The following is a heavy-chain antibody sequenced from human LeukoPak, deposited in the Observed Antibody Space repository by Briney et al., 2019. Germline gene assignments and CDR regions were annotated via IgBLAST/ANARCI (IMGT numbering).Heavy chain of an antibody. CDR2: IYYSGST. Sequence: SQTLSLTCTVSGGSISSGGYYWGWIRQHPGKGLEWIGYIYYSGSTYYNPSLKSRVTISVDTSKNQFSLKLSSVTAADTAVYYCAREAYYYDSSGYYLTYFDYWAREPWSPSPQ. CDR3: AREAYYYDSSGYYLTYFDY. CDR1: GGSISSGGYY. J-gene: IGHJ4*02. D-gene: IGHD3-22*01. V-gene: IGHV4-31*03.